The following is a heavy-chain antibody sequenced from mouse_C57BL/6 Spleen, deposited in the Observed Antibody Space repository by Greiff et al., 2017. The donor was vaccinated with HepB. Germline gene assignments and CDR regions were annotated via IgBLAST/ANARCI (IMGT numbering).Heavy chain of an antibody. CDR1: GYTFTDYE. D-gene: IGHD1-1*01. V-gene: IGHV1-15*01. J-gene: IGHJ2*01. Sequence: SGAELVRPGASVTLSCKASGYTFTDYEMHWVKQTPVHGLEWIGAIDPETGGTAYNQKFKGKAILTADKSSSTAYMELRSLTSEDSAVYYCTRGYYYGSSYYWGQGTTLTVSS. CDR3: TRGYYYGSSYY. CDR2: IDPETGGT.